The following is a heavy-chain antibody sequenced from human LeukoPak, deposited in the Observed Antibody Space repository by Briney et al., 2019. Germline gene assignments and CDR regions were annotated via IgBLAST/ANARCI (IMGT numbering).Heavy chain of an antibody. Sequence: SETLSLTCTVSGGSISSSSYYWGWLRQPPGKGLEWIGSIYHSGSTYYKPTLKSRVTISVDTSKNQFSLKLSSVTAADTAVYYCARSWYSATYLDYWGQGTLVTVSS. CDR2: IYHSGST. D-gene: IGHD1-26*01. J-gene: IGHJ4*02. V-gene: IGHV4-39*01. CDR3: ARSWYSATYLDY. CDR1: GGSISSSSYY.